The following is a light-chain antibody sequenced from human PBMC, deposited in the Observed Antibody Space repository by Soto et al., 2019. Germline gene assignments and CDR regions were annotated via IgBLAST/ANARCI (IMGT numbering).Light chain of an antibody. Sequence: EIVMTQSAATLGGCPGEGATLSCKASQNVYNNIAWYQQRPGQPPRHLIYDASTRDTGISARFGGSGYWTEFTLTISSLQSEDFAVYFCQKCRNLLFIFGRGTK. CDR1: QNVYNN. V-gene: IGKV3-15*01. CDR2: DAS. J-gene: IGKJ4*01. CDR3: QKCRNLLFI.